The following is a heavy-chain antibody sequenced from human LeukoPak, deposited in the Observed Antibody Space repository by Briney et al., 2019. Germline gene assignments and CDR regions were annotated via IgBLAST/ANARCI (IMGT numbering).Heavy chain of an antibody. J-gene: IGHJ4*02. V-gene: IGHV3-72*01. CDR1: GFTSSDHY. CDR3: ARIAVTGGGYFDS. D-gene: IGHD6-19*01. Sequence: GGSLRLSCAASGFTSSDHYMDWVRQAPGKGLEWVGRSRAKVNSYATEYAASVKGRFTISRDGSKNSLYLQVNSLRTEDTAVYYCARIAVTGGGYFDSWGQGTLVTVSS. CDR2: SRAKVNSYAT.